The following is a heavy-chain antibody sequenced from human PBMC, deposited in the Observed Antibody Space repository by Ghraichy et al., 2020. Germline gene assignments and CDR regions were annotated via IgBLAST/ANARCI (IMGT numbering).Heavy chain of an antibody. V-gene: IGHV3-21*01. Sequence: GESLNISCAASGFTFSSYSMNWVRQAPGKGLEWVSSISSSSSYIYYADSLKGRFTISRDNAKNSLYLQMNSLRAEDTAVYYCAREWVIWSGGNYYMDVWGKGTTVTVSS. D-gene: IGHD3-3*01. CDR2: ISSSSSYI. CDR3: AREWVIWSGGNYYMDV. J-gene: IGHJ6*03. CDR1: GFTFSSYS.